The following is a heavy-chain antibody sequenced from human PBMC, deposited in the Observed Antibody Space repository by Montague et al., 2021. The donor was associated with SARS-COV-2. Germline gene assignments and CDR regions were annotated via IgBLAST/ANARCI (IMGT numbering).Heavy chain of an antibody. CDR1: GFSLSTSGVG. V-gene: IGHV2-5*02. D-gene: IGHD3-9*01. Sequence: VKPTQTLTLTCTFSGFSLSTSGVGVGWIRQPPGKALEWLALIYWDDDKRYSPSLKSRLTITKDTSKNQVVLTMTNMDPVDTATYYCAHKTGLRYFDWLFQTNPTGGYFDLGGRGTLVTVSS. J-gene: IGHJ2*01. CDR2: IYWDDDK. CDR3: AHKTGLRYFDWLFQTNPTGGYFDL.